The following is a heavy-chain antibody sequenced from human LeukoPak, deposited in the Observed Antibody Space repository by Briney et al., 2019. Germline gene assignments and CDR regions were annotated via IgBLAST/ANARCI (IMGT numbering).Heavy chain of an antibody. Sequence: GASVKVSCKASGGTFSSYAISWVRQAPGQGLEWMGWINPNSGVTNYAQNFQGRVTMTRDTSIRTAYMELSRLRSDDTALYYCAREGYCSGTNCPVEYWGQGTLVTVSS. CDR3: AREGYCSGTNCPVEY. CDR2: INPNSGVT. D-gene: IGHD2-15*01. CDR1: GGTFSSYA. J-gene: IGHJ4*02. V-gene: IGHV1-2*02.